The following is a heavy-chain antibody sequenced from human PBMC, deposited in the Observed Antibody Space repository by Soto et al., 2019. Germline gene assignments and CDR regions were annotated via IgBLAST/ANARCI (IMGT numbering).Heavy chain of an antibody. V-gene: IGHV3-23*01. J-gene: IGHJ4*02. CDR2: ISGSGGST. D-gene: IGHD6-13*01. CDR3: AKDSGPWSIAAAGSLYAY. Sequence: GGSLRLSCAASGFTFSSYAMSWVRQAPGKGLEWVSAISGSGGSTYYADSVKGRFTISRDNSKNTLYLQMNSLRAEDTAVYYCAKDSGPWSIAAAGSLYAYWGQGTLVTVSS. CDR1: GFTFSSYA.